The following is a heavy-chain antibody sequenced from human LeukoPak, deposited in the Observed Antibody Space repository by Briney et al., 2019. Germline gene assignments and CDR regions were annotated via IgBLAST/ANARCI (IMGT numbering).Heavy chain of an antibody. CDR1: GFTFSSYA. Sequence: PGGSLRLSCAASGFTFSSYAMSWVRQAPGKGLEWVSAISGSGGSTYYADSVKGRFTISRDNSKNTLYLQMNSLRAEDTAVYYCAKGTSDYYDSSGYPSVAFDIWGQGTMVTVSS. CDR3: AKGTSDYYDSSGYPSVAFDI. J-gene: IGHJ3*02. CDR2: ISGSGGST. V-gene: IGHV3-23*01. D-gene: IGHD3-22*01.